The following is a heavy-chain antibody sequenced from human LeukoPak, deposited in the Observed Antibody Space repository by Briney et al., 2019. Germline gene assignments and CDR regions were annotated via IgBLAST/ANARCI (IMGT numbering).Heavy chain of an antibody. CDR3: ARDGVGLYFDY. J-gene: IGHJ4*02. D-gene: IGHD3-3*01. CDR1: GGSISSYY. CDR2: IYHSGST. V-gene: IGHV4-38-2*02. Sequence: SETLSLTCTVSGGSISSYYWSWIRQPAGKGLEWIGSIYHSGSTYYNPSLKSRVTISVDTSKNQFSLKLSSVAAADTAVYYCARDGVGLYFDYWGQGTLVTVSS.